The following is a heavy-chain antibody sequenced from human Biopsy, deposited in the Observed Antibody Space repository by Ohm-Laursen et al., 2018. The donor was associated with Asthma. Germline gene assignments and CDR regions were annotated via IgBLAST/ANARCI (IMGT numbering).Heavy chain of an antibody. D-gene: IGHD6-19*01. CDR1: GFTFDNYV. CDR2: ISWNSATV. J-gene: IGHJ4*02. Sequence: SLRLSCAASGFTFDNYVMTWVRQAPGKGLEWVSGISWNSATVAYADSVKGRFTISRDNAKNSLYLQMNSLRPDDTALYYCAKAFLGGISVANYFDSWGQGTLVTVSS. V-gene: IGHV3-9*01. CDR3: AKAFLGGISVANYFDS.